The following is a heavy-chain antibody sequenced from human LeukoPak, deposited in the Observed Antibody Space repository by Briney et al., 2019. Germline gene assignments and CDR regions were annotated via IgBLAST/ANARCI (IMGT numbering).Heavy chain of an antibody. V-gene: IGHV3-23*01. J-gene: IGHJ4*02. CDR1: GFTFSNAW. CDR3: VREWKIGGYTYGFDY. CDR2: ISESGDRT. D-gene: IGHD5-18*01. Sequence: GGSLRPSCAASGFTFSNAWMSWVRQAPGKGLEWVSAISESGDRTYYADSVKGRFTISRDNSKNTLYVQMDSLRAEDTAVSYCVREWKIGGYTYGFDYWGQGTLVTVSS.